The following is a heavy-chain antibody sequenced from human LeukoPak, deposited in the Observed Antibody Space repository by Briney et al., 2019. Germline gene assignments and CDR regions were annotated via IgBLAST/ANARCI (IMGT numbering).Heavy chain of an antibody. Sequence: SVKVSCKASGFTFTSSAVQWVRQARGQRLEWIGWIVVGSGNTNYAQKFQGRVTITADESTSTAYMELSSLRSEDTAVYYCARALLGSPDAFDIWGQGTMVTVSS. CDR2: IVVGSGNT. J-gene: IGHJ3*02. CDR1: GFTFTSSA. CDR3: ARALLGSPDAFDI. D-gene: IGHD1-26*01. V-gene: IGHV1-58*01.